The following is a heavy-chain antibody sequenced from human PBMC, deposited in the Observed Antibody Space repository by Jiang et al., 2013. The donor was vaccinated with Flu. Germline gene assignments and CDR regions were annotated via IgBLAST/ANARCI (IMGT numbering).Heavy chain of an antibody. CDR1: GNSISSDYY. CDR2: IHHSGST. J-gene: IGHJ6*02. Sequence: LVKPSETLSLTCTVSGNSISSDYYWGWIRQPPGKGLEWIGTIHHSGSTYYNSSLKSRVTISVDTSKNQFSLKLSSVTAADTAVYYCARATYYYHASYYYGMDVWGQGTTVTVSS. D-gene: IGHD3-10*01. V-gene: IGHV4-38-2*02. CDR3: ARATYYYHASYYYGMDV.